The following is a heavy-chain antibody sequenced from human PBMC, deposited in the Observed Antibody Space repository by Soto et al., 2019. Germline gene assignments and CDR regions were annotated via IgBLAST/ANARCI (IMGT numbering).Heavy chain of an antibody. CDR2: IYRGLYGGSTT. CDR3: AKSRYSDSSGDFYDY. V-gene: IGHV3-23*03. CDR1: GLTVSDKH. D-gene: IGHD3-22*01. Sequence: GGSLRLSCAASGLTVSDKHMSWVRQAPGKGLEWISVIYRGLYGGSTTYYADSVKGRFSISRDNSNNTLFLQMNSLRAEDTAVYYCAKSRYSDSSGDFYDYWGQGTLVTVSS. J-gene: IGHJ4*02.